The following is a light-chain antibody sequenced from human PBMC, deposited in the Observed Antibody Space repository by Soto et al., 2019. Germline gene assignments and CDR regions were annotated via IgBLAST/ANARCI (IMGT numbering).Light chain of an antibody. V-gene: IGLV3-21*02. J-gene: IGLJ2*01. CDR3: QVWDSSSHQVV. CDR2: ADT. Sequence: SYELTQPPSVSVAPGQTASITCGGNKIGSKSVHWYQQKPGQAPVLVLYADTDRPSGIPERFSGSNSGNTATLTISGVEAGDEADYYCQVWDSSSHQVVFGGGTKVTVL. CDR1: KIGSKS.